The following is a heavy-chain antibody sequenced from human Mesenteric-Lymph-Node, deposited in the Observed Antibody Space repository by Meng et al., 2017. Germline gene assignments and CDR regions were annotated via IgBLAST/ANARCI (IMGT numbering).Heavy chain of an antibody. D-gene: IGHD1-26*01. CDR2: INAGNGNT. V-gene: IGHV1-3*01. CDR1: GYTFTSYA. J-gene: IGHJ4*02. Sequence: ASVKVSCKASGYTFTSYAMHWVRQAPGQRLEWMGWINAGNGNTKYSQKCQGRVTITRDTSASTAYMELSSLRSEDTAVYYCARVRWELLVFDYWGQGTLVTVSS. CDR3: ARVRWELLVFDY.